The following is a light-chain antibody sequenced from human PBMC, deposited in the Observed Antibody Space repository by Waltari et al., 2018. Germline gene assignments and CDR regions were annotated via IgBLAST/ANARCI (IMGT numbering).Light chain of an antibody. V-gene: IGKV3-20*01. CDR2: DTS. CDR1: PSISKY. Sequence: EIVLTQSRGTLSLSPGERATLSCRASPSISKYLAWYQQKPDQAPRLLIYDTSTRATGSPDMCSGSWSGTDFSLTISRLAPEDFAVYYCQKYGTLPATFGQGTKVELK. CDR3: QKYGTLPAT. J-gene: IGKJ1*01.